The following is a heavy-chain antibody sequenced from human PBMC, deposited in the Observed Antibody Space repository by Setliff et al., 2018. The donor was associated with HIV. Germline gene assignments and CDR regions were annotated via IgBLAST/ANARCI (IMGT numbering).Heavy chain of an antibody. D-gene: IGHD3-16*02. CDR3: AIVRRIITFGGLVGLVQSLYYFHC. CDR2: INRNSGGT. Sequence: ASVKVSCKASGYTFTGHDIHWVRQAPGRGLEWMGWINRNSGGTNAAQRFQDRVTMTRDTSISTAYMELSRLTSDDTALYYCAIVRRIITFGGLVGLVQSLYYFHCWGHGTLVTVSS. V-gene: IGHV1-2*02. J-gene: IGHJ4*01. CDR1: GYTFTGHD.